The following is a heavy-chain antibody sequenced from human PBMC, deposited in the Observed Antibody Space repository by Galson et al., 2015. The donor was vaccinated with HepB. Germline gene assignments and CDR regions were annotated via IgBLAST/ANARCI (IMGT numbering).Heavy chain of an antibody. CDR3: ARGSSRFCSGLCYDPFDY. V-gene: IGHV3-11*06. CDR1: GVTISDCY. CDR2: INYNSAFI. Sequence: SLRLSCAASGVTISDCYMNWIRQAPGKGLEWVSYINYNSAFIKYADSVRGRFTISRDNGKNSLYLQMDNLRVEDTAVYYCARGSSRFCSGLCYDPFDYWTQGTLVTVSS. J-gene: IGHJ4*02. D-gene: IGHD2-15*01.